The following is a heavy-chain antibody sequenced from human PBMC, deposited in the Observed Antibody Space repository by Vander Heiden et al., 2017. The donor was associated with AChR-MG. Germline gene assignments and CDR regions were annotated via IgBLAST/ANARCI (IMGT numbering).Heavy chain of an antibody. CDR3: ARVQARSVIAVAGRFDY. CDR1: GGSFSGYY. CDR2: INHSGST. V-gene: IGHV4-34*01. J-gene: IGHJ4*02. D-gene: IGHD6-19*01. Sequence: QVQLQQWGAGLLKPSETLSLTCAVYGGSFSGYYWSWIRQPPGKGLEWIGEINHSGSTNYNPSLKSRVTISVDTSKNQFSLKLSSVTAADTAVYYCARVQARSVIAVAGRFDYWGQGTLVTVSS.